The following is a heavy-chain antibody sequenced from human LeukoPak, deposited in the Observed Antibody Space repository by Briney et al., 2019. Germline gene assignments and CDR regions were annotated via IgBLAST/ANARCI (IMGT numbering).Heavy chain of an antibody. Sequence: PSETLSLTCTVSGGSISSSSYYWGWIRQPPGKGLEWIGSIYYSGSTYYNPSLKSRVTISVDTSKNQFSLKLSSVTAADTAVYYCACPDIAARRGYWGQGTLVTVSS. CDR2: IYYSGST. J-gene: IGHJ4*02. CDR3: ACPDIAARRGY. V-gene: IGHV4-39*01. CDR1: GGSISSSSYY. D-gene: IGHD6-6*01.